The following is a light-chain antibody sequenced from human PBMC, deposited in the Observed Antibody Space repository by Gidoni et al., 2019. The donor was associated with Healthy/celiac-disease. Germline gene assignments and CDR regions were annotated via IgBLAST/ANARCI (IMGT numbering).Light chain of an antibody. V-gene: IGLV2-14*03. J-gene: IGLJ2*01. CDR2: DVS. CDR1: SSDVGGYNY. Sequence: QSALTQPASVSGYPGQSITISCTGTSSDVGGYNYVSWYQQHPGKAPKLMIYDVSNRPSGVSNRFSGSKSGNTASLTISGLQAEDEADYYCSSYTSSSTLKVGGGTKLTVL. CDR3: SSYTSSSTLK.